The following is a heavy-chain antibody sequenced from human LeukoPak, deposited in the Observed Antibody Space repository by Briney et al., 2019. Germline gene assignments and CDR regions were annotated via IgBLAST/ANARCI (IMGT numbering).Heavy chain of an antibody. CDR3: ARGLTTVRNFDY. V-gene: IGHV4-4*02. D-gene: IGHD4-17*01. Sequence: SETLSLTCAVSGGSISSSNWWSWVRQPPGKGLEWFGDIYHSGSTNYNPSLKSRVTISVDTSKNQFSLKLSSVTAADTAVYYCARGLTTVRNFDYWGQGTLVTVSS. J-gene: IGHJ4*02. CDR1: GGSISSSNW. CDR2: IYHSGST.